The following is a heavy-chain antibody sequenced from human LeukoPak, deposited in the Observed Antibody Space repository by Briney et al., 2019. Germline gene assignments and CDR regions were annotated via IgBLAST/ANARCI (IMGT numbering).Heavy chain of an antibody. V-gene: IGHV4-39*07. D-gene: IGHD3-3*01. J-gene: IGHJ4*02. Sequence: SETLSLTCTVSGGSISSSSFYWGWIRQPPGKGLEWIGRIYTSGSTNYNPSLKSRVTMSVDTSKNQFSLKLSSVTAADTAVYYCARDKAIFGVVIIDYWGQGTLVTVSS. CDR1: GGSISSSSFY. CDR3: ARDKAIFGVVIIDY. CDR2: IYTSGST.